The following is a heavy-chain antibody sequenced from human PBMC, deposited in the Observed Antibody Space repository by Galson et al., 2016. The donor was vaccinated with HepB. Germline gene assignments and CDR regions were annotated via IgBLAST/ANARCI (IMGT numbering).Heavy chain of an antibody. D-gene: IGHD3-16*01. V-gene: IGHV3-21*01. CDR2: ISKSSSYI. Sequence: SLRLSCAASGFAFSSYTMNWVRQAPGKGLEWVAYISKSSSYIYYADSLKGRFTISRDNAKNSPYLQMTSLRVEDTAVYYCVGVATVWDYFDYWGQGTLVTVSS. CDR3: VGVATVWDYFDY. CDR1: GFAFSSYT. J-gene: IGHJ4*02.